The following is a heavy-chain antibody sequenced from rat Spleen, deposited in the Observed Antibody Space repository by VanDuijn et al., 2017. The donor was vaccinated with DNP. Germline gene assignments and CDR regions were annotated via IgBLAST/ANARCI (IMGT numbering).Heavy chain of an antibody. CDR3: TGGGSTIYPFTY. CDR1: GFSLTSYN. Sequence: QVQLKESGPGLVQPSQTLSLTCTVAGFSLTSYNVHWVRQPPGKGLDWMGVIWNTGGTRYNSALKSRLSISKDTSKSQVFLKLNSLQTEDTAIYFCTGGGSTIYPFTYWGQGTLVTVSS. D-gene: IGHD1-2*01. J-gene: IGHJ3*01. V-gene: IGHV2-41*01. CDR2: IWNTGGT.